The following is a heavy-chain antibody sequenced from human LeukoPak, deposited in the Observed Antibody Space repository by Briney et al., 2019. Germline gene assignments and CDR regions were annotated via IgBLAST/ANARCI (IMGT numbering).Heavy chain of an antibody. V-gene: IGHV4-34*01. CDR3: ARGSQDYYGSGSYYPC. CDR1: GGSFSGYY. Sequence: SETLSLTCAVYGGSFSGYYWSWIRQPPGKGLEWIGEINHSGSTNYNPSLKSRVTISVDTSKNQFSLKLSSVTAADTAVYYCARGSQDYYGSGSYYPCWGQGTLVTVSS. J-gene: IGHJ4*02. D-gene: IGHD3-10*01. CDR2: INHSGST.